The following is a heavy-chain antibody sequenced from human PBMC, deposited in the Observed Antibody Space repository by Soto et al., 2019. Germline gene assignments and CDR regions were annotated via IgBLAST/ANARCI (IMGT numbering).Heavy chain of an antibody. V-gene: IGHV3-30-3*01. Sequence: QVQLVESGGGVVQPGRSLRLSCAASGFTFSSYAMHWVRQAPGKGLEGVAVISYDGSNKYYADSVQGRFTISRDNSKNTLYLQMNSLRAEDTAVYYCARGQENYYYGMDVWGRGTTVAVSS. CDR2: ISYDGSNK. J-gene: IGHJ6*02. CDR3: ARGQENYYYGMDV. CDR1: GFTFSSYA.